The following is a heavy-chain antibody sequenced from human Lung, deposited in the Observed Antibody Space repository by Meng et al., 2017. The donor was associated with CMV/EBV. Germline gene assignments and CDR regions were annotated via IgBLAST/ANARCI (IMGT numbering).Heavy chain of an antibody. V-gene: IGHV1-2*02. CDR1: GYTFTGYY. D-gene: IGHD6-13*01. Sequence: AXVXVSXXASGYTFTGYYMHWVRQAPGQGLEWMGWISPNSGGTNYAQNFQGRVTMTRDTSISTAYMELSRLRSDDTAVYYCARGDYSSTLPFDYWGQGTLVXVSS. CDR2: ISPNSGGT. CDR3: ARGDYSSTLPFDY. J-gene: IGHJ4*02.